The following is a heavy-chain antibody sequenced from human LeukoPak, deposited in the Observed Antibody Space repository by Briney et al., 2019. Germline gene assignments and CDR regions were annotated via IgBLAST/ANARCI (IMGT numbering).Heavy chain of an antibody. CDR3: ARLHGSGWTLFDF. Sequence: SDTLSLTCTVSGGSISDYYWRWMRQPPGQGPEWIGYVHYSGSTNYNPTLRSRVAISVDTSNNQFSLKLSSVTAADTAVYYCARLHGSGWTLFDFWGQGILVTVSS. CDR1: GGSISDYY. CDR2: VHYSGST. V-gene: IGHV4-59*07. J-gene: IGHJ4*02. D-gene: IGHD6-19*01.